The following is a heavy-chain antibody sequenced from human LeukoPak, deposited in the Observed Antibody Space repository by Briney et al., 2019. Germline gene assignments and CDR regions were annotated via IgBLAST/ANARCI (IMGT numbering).Heavy chain of an antibody. CDR2: IYYSGNT. Sequence: SETLSLTCTVSGGSISSGDYYWSWIRQPPGKGLEWIGYIYYSGNTYNNPSLKSRVTISVDTSKNQFSLKLSSVTAADTAVYYCARVNYYDSSGSYIPFLRFDNWGQGTLVAVSS. CDR3: ARVNYYDSSGSYIPFLRFDN. J-gene: IGHJ4*02. CDR1: GGSISSGDYY. D-gene: IGHD3-22*01. V-gene: IGHV4-30-4*01.